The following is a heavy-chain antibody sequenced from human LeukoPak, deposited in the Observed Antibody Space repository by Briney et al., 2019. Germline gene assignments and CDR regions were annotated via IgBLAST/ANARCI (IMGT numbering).Heavy chain of an antibody. D-gene: IGHD6-19*01. CDR3: ARDAYSSGWYSDY. Sequence: GGSLRLSCAASGFTVSSNYMSWLRQAPGKGLEWVSVIYSGGSTYYADSVKGRFTISRDNSKNTLYLQMNSLRAEDTAVYYCARDAYSSGWYSDYWGQGTLVTVSS. CDR2: IYSGGST. V-gene: IGHV3-53*01. CDR1: GFTVSSNY. J-gene: IGHJ4*02.